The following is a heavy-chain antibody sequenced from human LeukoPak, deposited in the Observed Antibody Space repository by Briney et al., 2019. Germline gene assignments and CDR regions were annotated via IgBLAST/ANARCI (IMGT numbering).Heavy chain of an antibody. CDR1: GFTFTNSA. CDR3: ARAMSTFGGVRNYFDS. D-gene: IGHD3-16*01. CDR2: IVVGSGNI. V-gene: IGHV1-58*01. J-gene: IGHJ4*02. Sequence: VASVKVSCKASGFTFTNSAVHWVRQARGHHLEWIGWIVVGSGNINYAQKFQERVTITRDMSTSTTYMELSSLRSEDTAVYYCARAMSTFGGVRNYFDSWGQGTLVTVSS.